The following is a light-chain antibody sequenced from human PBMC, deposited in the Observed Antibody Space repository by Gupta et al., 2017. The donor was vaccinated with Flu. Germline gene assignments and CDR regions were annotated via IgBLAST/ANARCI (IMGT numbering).Light chain of an antibody. J-gene: IGKJ1*01. CDR1: QTINNY. CDR2: KAS. V-gene: IGKV1-5*03. Sequence: DIQMTQSPSTLSASVGDRVTITCRASQTINNYLAWYQQRPGKGPKLLISKASTLESGAPSRFSGTGSGTEFTLTISSLQPDDFATYYCQQYDSFSTFGQGTTVEIK. CDR3: QQYDSFST.